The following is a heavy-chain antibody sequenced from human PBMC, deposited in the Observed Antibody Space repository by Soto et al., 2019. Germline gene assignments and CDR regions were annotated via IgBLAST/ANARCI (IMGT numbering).Heavy chain of an antibody. V-gene: IGHV1-8*01. CDR3: AREGVRGMDV. Sequence: QVQLVQSGAEVKKPGASVKVSCKASGYTFTSYDINWVRQATGQGVEWMGWMNPNSANTGYAQKFQGRVNMPRNTSTSTAFREVSNRRYEDTAVYYCAREGVRGMDVWGQGAKVTVSS. D-gene: IGHD3-16*01. CDR2: MNPNSANT. J-gene: IGHJ6*02. CDR1: GYTFTSYD.